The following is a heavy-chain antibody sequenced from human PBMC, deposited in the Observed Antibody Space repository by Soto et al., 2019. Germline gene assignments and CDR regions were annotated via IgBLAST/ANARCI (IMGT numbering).Heavy chain of an antibody. Sequence: SETLSLTCAVYGGSFSGYYWSWIRQPPGKGLEWIGEINHSGSTNYNPSLKSRVTISVDTSKNQFSLKLSSVTAADTAVYYCARRSGIAAAGSGAFDTWGQGTMVTVSS. V-gene: IGHV4-34*01. CDR3: ARRSGIAAAGSGAFDT. CDR1: GGSFSGYY. D-gene: IGHD6-13*01. CDR2: INHSGST. J-gene: IGHJ3*02.